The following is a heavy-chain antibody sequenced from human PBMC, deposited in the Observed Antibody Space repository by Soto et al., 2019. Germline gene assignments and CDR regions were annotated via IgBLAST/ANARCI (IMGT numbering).Heavy chain of an antibody. J-gene: IGHJ5*02. CDR2: IWYDGSNK. V-gene: IGHV3-33*08. D-gene: IGHD6-13*01. CDR1: GFTFSDYY. CDR3: ARDQQATLPKWFDP. Sequence: GGSLRLSCAASGFTFSDYYMSWIRQAPGKGLEWVAVIWYDGSNKYYADSVKGRFTISRDNAKNSLYLQMNSLRAEDTAVYYCARDQQATLPKWFDPWGQGTLVNVS.